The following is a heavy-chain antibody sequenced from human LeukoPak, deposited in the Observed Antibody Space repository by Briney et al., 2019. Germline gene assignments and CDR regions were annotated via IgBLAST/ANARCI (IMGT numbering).Heavy chain of an antibody. Sequence: GGSLRLSCAASGFPFSTFAMNWVRQAPGKGLEWVSVIYSGGSTYYADSVKGRFTISRDNSKNTLYLQMNSLKAEDTAVYYCARDAISGSYGMDVWGQGTTVTVSS. J-gene: IGHJ6*02. CDR1: GFPFSTFA. D-gene: IGHD3-10*01. V-gene: IGHV3-66*01. CDR2: IYSGGST. CDR3: ARDAISGSYGMDV.